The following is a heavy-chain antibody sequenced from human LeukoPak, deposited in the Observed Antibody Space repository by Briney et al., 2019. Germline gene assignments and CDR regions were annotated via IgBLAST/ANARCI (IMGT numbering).Heavy chain of an antibody. CDR2: VYPGDSDT. CDR3: ASLTGGDYYDTSGHFAFDI. D-gene: IGHD3-22*01. Sequence: GESLKISCKGVGYSFTSYWIGWVRQMPGEGLEWMGSVYPGDSDTRYSPSFQGQVTIPADKSISAAYLQWSSLKASDTAMYYCASLTGGDYYDTSGHFAFDIWGQGTMVTVSS. V-gene: IGHV5-51*01. J-gene: IGHJ3*02. CDR1: GYSFTSYW.